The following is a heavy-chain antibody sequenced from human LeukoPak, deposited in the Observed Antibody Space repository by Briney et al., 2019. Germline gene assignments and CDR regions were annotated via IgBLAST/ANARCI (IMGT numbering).Heavy chain of an antibody. Sequence: SETLSLTCAVYGGSFSGYYWSWIRQPPGKGLEWIGEINHSGSTNYNPSLKSRVTISVDTSKNQFSLKLSSETAADTAVYYCAKHHYYDSSGDYWGQGTLVTVSS. V-gene: IGHV4-34*01. CDR3: AKHHYYDSSGDY. D-gene: IGHD3-22*01. CDR2: INHSGST. CDR1: GGSFSGYY. J-gene: IGHJ4*02.